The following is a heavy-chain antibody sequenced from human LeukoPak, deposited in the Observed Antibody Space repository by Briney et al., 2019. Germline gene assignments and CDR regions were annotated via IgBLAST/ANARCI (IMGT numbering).Heavy chain of an antibody. CDR2: FSGSGAST. CDR1: GFTFSSYA. D-gene: IGHD6-19*01. J-gene: IGHJ4*02. V-gene: IGHV3-23*01. CDR3: AKALSRSRSIAVAGYACGFDY. Sequence: QAGGSLRLSCAASGFTFSSYAMSWVRQAPGKGLEWVSAFSGSGASTYYADSVKGRFTISRDNSKNTLYLQMDSLRAEDTAVYYCAKALSRSRSIAVAGYACGFDYWGQGTLVTVSS.